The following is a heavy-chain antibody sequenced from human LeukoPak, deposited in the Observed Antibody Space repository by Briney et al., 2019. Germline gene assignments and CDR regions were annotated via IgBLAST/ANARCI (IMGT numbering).Heavy chain of an antibody. CDR1: GYTFTSYA. V-gene: IGHV1-3*03. Sequence: ASVKVSCKASGYTFTSYAMHWVRQAPGQRLEWMGWINAGNGNTKYSQEFQGRVTITRDTSASTAYMELSRLRSEDMAVYYCARGGTVNYYDSSGRIGENFDYWGQGTLVTVSS. D-gene: IGHD3-22*01. CDR3: ARGGTVNYYDSSGRIGENFDY. J-gene: IGHJ4*02. CDR2: INAGNGNT.